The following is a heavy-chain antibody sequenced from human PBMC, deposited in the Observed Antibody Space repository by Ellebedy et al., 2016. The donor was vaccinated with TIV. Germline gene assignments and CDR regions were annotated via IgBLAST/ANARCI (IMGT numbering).Heavy chain of an antibody. D-gene: IGHD2-8*02. V-gene: IGHV1-46*01. Sequence: AASVKVSCKASGYTFTNYYIHWVRQAPGQGLAWMRIIDPIDGVTNYPQKFQGRVTMTRDTSTSTLYMQLISLRSEDTAVYYCAREARGTGGFDPWGQGTLVTVSS. J-gene: IGHJ5*02. CDR2: IDPIDGVT. CDR1: GYTFTNYY. CDR3: AREARGTGGFDP.